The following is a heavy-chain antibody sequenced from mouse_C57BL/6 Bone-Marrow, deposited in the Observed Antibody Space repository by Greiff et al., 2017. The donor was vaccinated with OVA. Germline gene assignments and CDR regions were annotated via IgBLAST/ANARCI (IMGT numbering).Heavy chain of an antibody. J-gene: IGHJ2*01. CDR1: GFTFTDYY. V-gene: IGHV7-3*01. CDR2: IRNKANGYTT. Sequence: EVKLVESGGGLVQPGGSLSLSCAASGFTFTDYYMSWVRQPPGKALAWLGFIRNKANGYTTEYSASVKGRFTISRDNSKSILYLQMNALIADDSSTYYCASYALCSCLVPYYVDFCGPGTTLTVSS. CDR3: ASYALCSCLVPYYVDF. D-gene: IGHD6-5*01.